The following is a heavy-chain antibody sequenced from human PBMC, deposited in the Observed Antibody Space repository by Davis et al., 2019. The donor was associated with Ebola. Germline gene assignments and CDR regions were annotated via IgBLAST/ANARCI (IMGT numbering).Heavy chain of an antibody. Sequence: GESLKISCAASGFTFSGSAMHWVRQTSGQGLEWVGRIRSKANSYATAYAASVKGRFTIARDDSKNTAYLQMNSLETEDTAVYYCTRSCGGDCERDYWGQGTLVTVSS. D-gene: IGHD2-21*02. V-gene: IGHV3-73*01. CDR1: GFTFSGSA. J-gene: IGHJ4*02. CDR2: IRSKANSYAT. CDR3: TRSCGGDCERDY.